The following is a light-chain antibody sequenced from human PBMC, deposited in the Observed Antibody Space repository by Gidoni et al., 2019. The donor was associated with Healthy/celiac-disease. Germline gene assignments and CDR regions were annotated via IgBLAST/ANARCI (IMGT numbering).Light chain of an antibody. V-gene: IGKV3-20*01. J-gene: IGKJ2*01. CDR2: GAS. CDR1: QSVSSSY. CDR3: QQYGSSPGYT. Sequence: DIVLTQSPGTLSLSPGERATLSCRASQSVSSSYLAWYQQKPGQAPRLLIYGASSRATGIPDRFKGSGSGTDFTLTISRLEPEDFAVYYCQQYGSSPGYTFGQGTKLEIK.